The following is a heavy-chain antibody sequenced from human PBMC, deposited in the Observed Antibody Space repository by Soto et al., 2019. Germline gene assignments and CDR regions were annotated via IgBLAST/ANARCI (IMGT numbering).Heavy chain of an antibody. CDR2: INAGNGNI. V-gene: IGHV1-3*01. D-gene: IGHD4-17*01. J-gene: IGHJ4*02. Sequence: GASVKVSCKASGYTFTSSAIHWVRQAPGQGLEWMGWINAGNGNIKHSQKFQHRVTMTRDTSTGTYYLELSSLRSEDTAVYYCARDGGHYGDNDYWGQGTLVTVSS. CDR3: ARDGGHYGDNDY. CDR1: GYTFTSSA.